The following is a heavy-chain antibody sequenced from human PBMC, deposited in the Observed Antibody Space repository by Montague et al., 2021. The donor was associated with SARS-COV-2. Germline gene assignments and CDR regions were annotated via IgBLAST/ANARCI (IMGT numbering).Heavy chain of an antibody. Sequence: TLSLTCTVSGGSISSGGYYWSWIRQHPGKGLEWIGYIYYSGSTYYNSSLKSRVTISVGTSKNQFSLKLSSVTAADTAVYYCARVHIVVVTAMRYFDLWGRGTLVTVSS. CDR3: ARVHIVVVTAMRYFDL. CDR2: IYYSGST. J-gene: IGHJ2*01. D-gene: IGHD2-21*02. V-gene: IGHV4-31*03. CDR1: GGSISSGGYY.